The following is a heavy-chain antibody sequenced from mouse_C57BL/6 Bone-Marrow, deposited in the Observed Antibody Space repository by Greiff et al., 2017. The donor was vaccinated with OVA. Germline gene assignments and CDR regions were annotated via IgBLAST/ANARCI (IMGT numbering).Heavy chain of an antibody. V-gene: IGHV1-81*01. CDR2: IYPRSGNT. CDR3: AREGYYYGSSYVKYFDY. D-gene: IGHD1-1*01. J-gene: IGHJ2*01. CDR1: GYTFTSYG. Sequence: VKLQESGAELARPGASVKLSCKASGYTFTSYGISWVKQSTGQGLEWIGEIYPRSGNTYYNEKFKGKATLTADKSSSTAYMELRSLTSEDSAVYFCAREGYYYGSSYVKYFDYWGQGTTLTVSS.